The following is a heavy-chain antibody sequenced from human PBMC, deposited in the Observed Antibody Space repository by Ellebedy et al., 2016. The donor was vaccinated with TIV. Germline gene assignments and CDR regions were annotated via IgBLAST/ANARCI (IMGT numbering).Heavy chain of an antibody. Sequence: GESLKISCVASGFTFSSYDMHWVRQATGKGLEWVSAIGTAGDTYYPGSVKGRFTISRENAKNSLYLQMNSLRAEDTAVYYCARATAGFDYWGQGTLVTVSS. D-gene: IGHD1-1*01. CDR3: ARATAGFDY. CDR1: GFTFSSYD. V-gene: IGHV3-13*01. J-gene: IGHJ4*02. CDR2: IGTAGDT.